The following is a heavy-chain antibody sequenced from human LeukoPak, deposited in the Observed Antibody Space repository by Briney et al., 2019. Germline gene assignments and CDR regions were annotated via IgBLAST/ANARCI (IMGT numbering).Heavy chain of an antibody. Sequence: SGTLSLTCSVSGGSISGYYWSWVRQPTGKGLEWLGRIYTSGSTNYNPSLKSRVTMSLDTSKNQFSLRLSSVTAADTAVYYCARGGDYGVFDPWGQGTLVTVSS. CDR3: ARGGDYGVFDP. CDR2: IYTSGST. D-gene: IGHD4-17*01. CDR1: GGSISGYY. V-gene: IGHV4-4*07. J-gene: IGHJ5*02.